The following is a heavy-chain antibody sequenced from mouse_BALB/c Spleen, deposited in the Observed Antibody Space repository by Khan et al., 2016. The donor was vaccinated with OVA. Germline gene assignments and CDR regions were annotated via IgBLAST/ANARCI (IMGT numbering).Heavy chain of an antibody. CDR1: GDSITSGY. D-gene: IGHD2-14*01. J-gene: IGHJ2*01. CDR2: ISYSGST. CDR3: ARWNYRYDGYLDY. V-gene: IGHV3-8*02. Sequence: EVQLQESGPTLVKPSQTLSLTCSVTGDSITSGYWNWIRKFPGNKLEYMGYISYSGSTYYNPSLKSRISITRDTSKNQFYLQLNSVTTEDTATYYGARWNYRYDGYLDYWGQGTTLTVSS.